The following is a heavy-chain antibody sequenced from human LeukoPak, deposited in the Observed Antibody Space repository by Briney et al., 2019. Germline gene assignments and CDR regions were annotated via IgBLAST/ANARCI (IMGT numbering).Heavy chain of an antibody. CDR3: AKDVYSSGWTDAYFDY. CDR2: ISGSGGST. Sequence: GGSLRLSCAASGFTVSSNYMSWVRQAPGKGLEWVSAISGSGGSTYYADSVKGRFTISRDNSKNTLYLQMNSLRAEDTAVYYCAKDVYSSGWTDAYFDYWGQGTLVTVSS. CDR1: GFTVSSNY. J-gene: IGHJ4*02. V-gene: IGHV3-23*01. D-gene: IGHD6-19*01.